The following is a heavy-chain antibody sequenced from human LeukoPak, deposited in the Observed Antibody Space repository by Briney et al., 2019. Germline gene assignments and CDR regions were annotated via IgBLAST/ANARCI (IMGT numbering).Heavy chain of an antibody. CDR2: IWYDGSNK. J-gene: IGHJ5*02. D-gene: IGHD3-22*01. Sequence: PWGSLRLSCAASGFTFSSYGMHWVRQAPGKGLEWVAVIWYDGSNKYYADSVKGRFTISRDNSKNTLYLQMNSLRAEDTAVYYCAKETKKYYYDINWFDPWGQGTLVTVSS. V-gene: IGHV3-33*06. CDR1: GFTFSSYG. CDR3: AKETKKYYYDINWFDP.